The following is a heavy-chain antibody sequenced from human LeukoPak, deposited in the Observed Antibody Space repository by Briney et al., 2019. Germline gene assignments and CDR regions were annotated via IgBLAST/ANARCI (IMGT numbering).Heavy chain of an antibody. Sequence: GGSLRLSCAASGFTFSSYEMNWVRQAPGKGLEWVSYISSSGSTIYYADSVKGRFTISRDNAKNSLYLQMNSLRAEDTAVYYCAKTRGTGTTWEAFDIWGQGTMVTV. CDR2: ISSSGSTI. J-gene: IGHJ3*02. D-gene: IGHD1-1*01. CDR3: AKTRGTGTTWEAFDI. CDR1: GFTFSSYE. V-gene: IGHV3-48*03.